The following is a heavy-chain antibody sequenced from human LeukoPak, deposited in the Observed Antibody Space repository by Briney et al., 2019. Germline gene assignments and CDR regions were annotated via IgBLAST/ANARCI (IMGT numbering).Heavy chain of an antibody. CDR2: ISYDGGNK. D-gene: IGHD2-21*02. Sequence: GGSLRLSCAASRFTFSSYGMHWVRQAPGKGLEWVAVISYDGGNKYYADSVKGRFTISRDNSKNTLYLQMNSLRAEDTAVYYCAKNGGDCYFDYWGQGTLVTVSS. CDR3: AKNGGDCYFDY. CDR1: RFTFSSYG. J-gene: IGHJ4*02. V-gene: IGHV3-30*18.